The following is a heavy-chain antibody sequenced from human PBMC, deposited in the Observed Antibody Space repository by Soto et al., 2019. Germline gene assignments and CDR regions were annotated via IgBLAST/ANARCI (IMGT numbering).Heavy chain of an antibody. V-gene: IGHV4-34*01. Sequence: SETLSLTCAVYGGSFSGYYWSWIRQPPGKGLEWIGEINHSGSTNYNPSLKSRVTISVDTSKNQFSLMLSSVTAADTAVYYCARGLVDIVATTYPFDYWGQGTLVTVSS. CDR3: ARGLVDIVATTYPFDY. CDR2: INHSGST. CDR1: GGSFSGYY. D-gene: IGHD5-12*01. J-gene: IGHJ4*02.